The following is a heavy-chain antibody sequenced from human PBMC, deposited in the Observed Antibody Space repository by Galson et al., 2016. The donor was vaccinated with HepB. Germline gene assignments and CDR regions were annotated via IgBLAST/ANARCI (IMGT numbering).Heavy chain of an antibody. CDR2: TFYRSEWQT. Sequence: CAISGDSVSSNVAAWNWFRQSPSGGLEWLGRTFYRSEWQTDYAMSVESRMTISPDTSKNQVSLHLRPVTPEDTAVYYCARVNHLGRGMNVWGQGTTVTVSS. CDR1: GDSVSSNVAA. V-gene: IGHV6-1*01. CDR3: ARVNHLGRGMNV. J-gene: IGHJ6*02.